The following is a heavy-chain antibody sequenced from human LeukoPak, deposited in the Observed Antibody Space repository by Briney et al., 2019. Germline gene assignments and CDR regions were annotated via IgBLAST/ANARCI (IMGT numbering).Heavy chain of an antibody. CDR2: INPHSGGT. Sequence: ASVKVSCKASGYTFTDYYMHWVRQAPGQGLEWMGWINPHSGGTNYAQKFQGRVTMTRDTSISTVYMEVSRLRSDDTAVYYCARDSSYSSSLYYFDYWGQGILVTVSS. CDR3: ARDSSYSSSLYYFDY. J-gene: IGHJ4*02. V-gene: IGHV1-2*02. D-gene: IGHD6-6*01. CDR1: GYTFTDYY.